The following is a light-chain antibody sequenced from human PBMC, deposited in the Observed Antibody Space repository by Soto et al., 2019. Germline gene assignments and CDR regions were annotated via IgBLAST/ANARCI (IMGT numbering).Light chain of an antibody. CDR2: DAS. CDR3: QVRTNWSIA. J-gene: IGKJ5*01. CDR1: QSVSSY. Sequence: EIVMNQSPATLSVSPGERATLSCRASQSVSSYLAWYQQKPGQAPRLLIYDASNRATGIPARFSGTGSGTDFTLTINNLEPEDFAVYYCQVRTNWSIAFGRGTRLEIK. V-gene: IGKV3-11*01.